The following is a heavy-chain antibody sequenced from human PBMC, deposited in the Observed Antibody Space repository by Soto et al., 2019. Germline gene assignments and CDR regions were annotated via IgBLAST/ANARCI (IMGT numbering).Heavy chain of an antibody. J-gene: IGHJ4*02. CDR3: ATKEGFAY. V-gene: IGHV3-64*07. Sequence: EVQLMESGGGLVQPGGSLRLSCAASGFTFSSETMFWVRQAPGKGLEHITAISKNGDSTFYADSVKGRFTISRDNSKNTLYLQMGSLRAEDMAVYYCATKEGFAYWGQGTRVTVSS. CDR1: GFTFSSET. CDR2: ISKNGDST.